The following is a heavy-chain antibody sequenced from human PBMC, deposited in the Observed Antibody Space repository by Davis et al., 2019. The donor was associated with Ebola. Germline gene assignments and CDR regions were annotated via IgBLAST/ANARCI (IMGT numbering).Heavy chain of an antibody. CDR1: GYTFTGYY. D-gene: IGHD3-10*01. J-gene: IGHJ6*02. Sequence: ASVKVSCKASGYTFTGYYMHWVRQAPGQGLEWMGWINPNSGGTNYAQKFQGWVTMTRDTSISTAYMELSRLRSDDTAVYYCARDLKAYYYGSGAGIYYYYGMDVWGQGTTVTVSS. CDR2: INPNSGGT. CDR3: ARDLKAYYYGSGAGIYYYYGMDV. V-gene: IGHV1-2*04.